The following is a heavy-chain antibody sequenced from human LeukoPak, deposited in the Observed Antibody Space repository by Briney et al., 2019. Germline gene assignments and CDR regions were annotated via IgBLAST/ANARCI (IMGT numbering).Heavy chain of an antibody. CDR2: IKRRTDGGTS. D-gene: IGHD2-15*01. V-gene: IGHV3-15*07. J-gene: IGHJ4*02. CDR3: TTGYTSASHDGY. Sequence: PGGSLRLSCAASGFTFSDAWMYWVRQAPGKGLEWVGLIKRRTDGGTSNYAAPVKGRFAISRDDSEDTLFLQMDSLKSEDTGVYYCTTGYTSASHDGYWGQGTLVTVST. CDR1: GFTFSDAW.